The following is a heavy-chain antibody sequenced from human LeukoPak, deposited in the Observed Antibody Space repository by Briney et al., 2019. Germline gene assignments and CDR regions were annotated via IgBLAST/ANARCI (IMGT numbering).Heavy chain of an antibody. CDR1: GGSISSYY. D-gene: IGHD5-18*01. CDR2: IYYSGST. V-gene: IGHV4-59*01. J-gene: IGHJ4*02. CDR3: ARVGGYSYGWNFDY. Sequence: SETLSLTCTVSGGSISSYYWSWIRQPPGKGLEWIGYIYYSGSTNYNPSLKSRVTISVDTSKNQFSLKLSSVTAADTAVYYCARVGGYSYGWNFDYWGQGTLVTVSS.